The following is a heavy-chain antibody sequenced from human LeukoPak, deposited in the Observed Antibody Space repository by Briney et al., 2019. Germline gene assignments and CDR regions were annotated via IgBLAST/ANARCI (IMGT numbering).Heavy chain of an antibody. CDR1: GGSISSYY. V-gene: IGHV4-59*01. CDR3: ARSLRGGGIGDGFDY. D-gene: IGHD2-21*02. J-gene: IGHJ4*02. Sequence: SETLSLTCTVSGGSISSYYWSWIRQPPGKGLEWIGYIYDSGRTNYNPSLKSRVTISVDTSKNQFSLRLSSVTAADTAVYYCARSLRGGGIGDGFDYWGQGTLVTVSS. CDR2: IYDSGRT.